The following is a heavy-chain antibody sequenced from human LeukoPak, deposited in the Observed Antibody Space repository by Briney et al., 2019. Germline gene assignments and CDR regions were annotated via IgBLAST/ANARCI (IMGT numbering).Heavy chain of an antibody. J-gene: IGHJ5*02. Sequence: SVKVSCKASGGTFSSYAISWVRQAPGQGLEWMGGIIPIFGTANYAQKFQGRVTITADESTSTAYMELSSLRSEDTAVYHCARVGCSGGSCYSNWFDPWGQGTLVTVSS. CDR1: GGTFSSYA. CDR2: IIPIFGTA. V-gene: IGHV1-69*13. CDR3: ARVGCSGGSCYSNWFDP. D-gene: IGHD2-15*01.